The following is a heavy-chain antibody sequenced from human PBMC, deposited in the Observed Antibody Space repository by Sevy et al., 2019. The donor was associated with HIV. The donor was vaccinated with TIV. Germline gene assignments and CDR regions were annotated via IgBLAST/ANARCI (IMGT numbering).Heavy chain of an antibody. Sequence: GGSLRLSCAASGFTFSSYAMHWVRQAPGKGLEWVAVISYDGSNKYYADSVKGRFTISRDNSKNTLYLQMNSLRAEDTAVYYCARDGRKCSGGSCYSDGTYYSYYGMDVWGQGTTVTVSS. CDR2: ISYDGSNK. J-gene: IGHJ6*02. V-gene: IGHV3-30*04. D-gene: IGHD2-15*01. CDR3: ARDGRKCSGGSCYSDGTYYSYYGMDV. CDR1: GFTFSSYA.